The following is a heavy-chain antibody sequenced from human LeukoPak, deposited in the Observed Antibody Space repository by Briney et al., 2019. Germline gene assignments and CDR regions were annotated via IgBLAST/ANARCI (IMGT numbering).Heavy chain of an antibody. CDR2: IYTSGSI. J-gene: IGHJ4*02. Sequence: SQTLSLTCTVSGGSISSNSYYWSWIRQPAGKGLEWIGRIYTSGSINYNPSLKSRVTISVETSKNEFSLKLRSVTAADTAVYYCARVTGYRIEDYFDYWGQGTLVTVSS. D-gene: IGHD6-13*01. V-gene: IGHV4-61*02. CDR3: ARVTGYRIEDYFDY. CDR1: GGSISSNSYY.